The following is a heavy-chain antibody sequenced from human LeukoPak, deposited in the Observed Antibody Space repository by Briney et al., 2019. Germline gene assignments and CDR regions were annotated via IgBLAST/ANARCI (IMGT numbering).Heavy chain of an antibody. Sequence: GGSLRLSCAASGFSFSDSWMSWVRQAPGKGPEWVANIKEDESQEHYADSVKGRFTVSRDNAKNSLFLQMNSLRDEDTAVYYCATYKNWVAGDVWGQGTTVSVSS. CDR1: GFSFSDSW. V-gene: IGHV3-7*01. J-gene: IGHJ6*02. D-gene: IGHD7-27*01. CDR3: ATYKNWVAGDV. CDR2: IKEDESQE.